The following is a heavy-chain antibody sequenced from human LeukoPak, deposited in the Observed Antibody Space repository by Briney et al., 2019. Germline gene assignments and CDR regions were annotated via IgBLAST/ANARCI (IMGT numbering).Heavy chain of an antibody. CDR3: ARGEITGTMNFDY. J-gene: IGHJ4*02. D-gene: IGHD1-20*01. Sequence: SETLSLTCTVSGGSISSYYWSWIRQPPGKGLEWIGYIYYSGSTNYNPSLKSRVTISVDTSKNQFSLKLSSVTAADTAVYYCARGEITGTMNFDYWGQGTLVTVPS. V-gene: IGHV4-59*01. CDR1: GGSISSYY. CDR2: IYYSGST.